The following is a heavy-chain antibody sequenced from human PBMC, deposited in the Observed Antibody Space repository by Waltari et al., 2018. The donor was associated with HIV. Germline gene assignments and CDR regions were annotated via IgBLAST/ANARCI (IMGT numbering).Heavy chain of an antibody. Sequence: QVQLRESGPGLVKPSETLSLTCTVSIGSLSSYYWSWIRQPPGKGLEWIASISYSGSTNYNPSLKSRVTISVDTSKNQFSLSLSSVTAADTAVYYCARGSVTDRYYDYWGQGILVTVSS. D-gene: IGHD4-17*01. V-gene: IGHV4-59*01. CDR3: ARGSVTDRYYDY. CDR1: IGSLSSYY. J-gene: IGHJ4*02. CDR2: ISYSGST.